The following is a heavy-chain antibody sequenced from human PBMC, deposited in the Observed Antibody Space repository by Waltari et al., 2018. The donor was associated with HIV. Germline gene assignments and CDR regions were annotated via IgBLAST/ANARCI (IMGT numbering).Heavy chain of an antibody. V-gene: IGHV3-7*01. J-gene: IGHJ4*02. D-gene: IGHD5-18*01. CDR1: GFTFSSYW. CDR2: IKQDGSEK. Sequence: EVQLVESGGGLVQPGGSLRLYCAASGFTFSSYWMSWVRQAPGKGLEWVDNIKQDGSEKYYVDSVKGRVTIARDNAKNSLYLQMNSLRAEDTAVYYCARDLGYSYGYVSDYWGQGTLVTVSS. CDR3: ARDLGYSYGYVSDY.